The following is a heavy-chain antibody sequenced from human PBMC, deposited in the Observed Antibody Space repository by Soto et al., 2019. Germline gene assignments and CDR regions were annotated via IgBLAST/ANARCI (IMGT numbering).Heavy chain of an antibody. CDR1: GFTFSSYW. Sequence: GGSLRLSCAASGFTFSSYWMSWVRQAPGKELEWVATISQDGGEKYYMDFVKGRFTISRDNAKNSLYLQMNSLKVEDTAVYYCARVRSGTDAFDIWGQGTMVTVS. CDR3: ARVRSGTDAFDI. CDR2: ISQDGGEK. D-gene: IGHD4-17*01. J-gene: IGHJ3*02. V-gene: IGHV3-7*04.